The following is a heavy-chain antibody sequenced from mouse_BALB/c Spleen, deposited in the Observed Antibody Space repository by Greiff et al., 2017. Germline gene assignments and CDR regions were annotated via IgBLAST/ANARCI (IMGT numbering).Heavy chain of an antibody. CDR2: IYWDDDK. CDR1: GFSLSTSGMG. V-gene: IGHV8-12*01. CDR3: ARTYDGYYHYYAMDY. J-gene: IGHJ4*01. Sequence: QVTLKVSGPGILQPSQTLSLTCSFSGFSLSTSGMGVSWIRQPSGKGLEWLAHIYWDDDKRYNPSLKSRLTISKDTSRNQVFLKITSVDTADTATYYCARTYDGYYHYYAMDYWGQGTSVTVSS. D-gene: IGHD2-3*01.